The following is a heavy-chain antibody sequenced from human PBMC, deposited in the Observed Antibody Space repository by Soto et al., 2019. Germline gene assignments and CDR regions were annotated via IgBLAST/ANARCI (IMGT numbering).Heavy chain of an antibody. CDR2: IYYSGST. D-gene: IGHD4-17*01. CDR1: GGSISSSSYY. CDR3: AAASDYGDYREDAFDI. Sequence: QLQLQESGPGLVKPSETLSLTCTVSGGSISSSSYYWGWIRQPPGKGLEWIGSIYYSGSTYYNPSLKSRVTISVDTSKNQFSLKLSSVTAADTAVYYCAAASDYGDYREDAFDIWGQGTMVTVSS. J-gene: IGHJ3*02. V-gene: IGHV4-39*01.